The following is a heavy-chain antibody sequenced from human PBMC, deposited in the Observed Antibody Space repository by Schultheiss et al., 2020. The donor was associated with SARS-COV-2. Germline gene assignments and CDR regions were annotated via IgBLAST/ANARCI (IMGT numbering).Heavy chain of an antibody. J-gene: IGHJ4*02. V-gene: IGHV4-38-2*02. CDR3: ARDYYDTSGYAFDY. CDR1: GGSISSYY. CDR2: IYHSGSA. D-gene: IGHD3-22*01. Sequence: SETLSLTCTVSGGSISSYYWGWIRQPPGKGLVWIGNIYHSGSAYYNPSLKSRVTISVDTSKNQFSLKLSSVTAADTAVYYCARDYYDTSGYAFDYWGQGTLVTVSS.